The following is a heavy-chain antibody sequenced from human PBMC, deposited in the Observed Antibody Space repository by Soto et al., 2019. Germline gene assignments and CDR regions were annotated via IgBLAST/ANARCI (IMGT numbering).Heavy chain of an antibody. CDR3: ARAGGYTLTGAFDI. J-gene: IGHJ3*02. V-gene: IGHV4-4*02. CDR1: GDSISSNNW. D-gene: IGHD5-12*01. CDR2: IYHSGST. Sequence: SETLSLTCAVSGDSISSNNWWSWVRQPPGKGLEWIGEIYHSGSTNYNPSLKSRVTISVDKSKNQFSLKLSSVTAADTAVYYCARAGGYTLTGAFDIWGQATMVTVS.